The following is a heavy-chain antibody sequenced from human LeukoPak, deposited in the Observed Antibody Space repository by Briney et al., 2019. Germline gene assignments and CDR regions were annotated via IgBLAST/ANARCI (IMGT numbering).Heavy chain of an antibody. J-gene: IGHJ4*02. D-gene: IGHD3-3*01. Sequence: GASVKVSCKASGYTFTSYGISWVRQAPGQGLEWMGWISAYNGNTNYAQKLQGRVTMTTDTSTSTAYMELRSLRSDDTAVYYCARDTPYYDFWSGPDYWGQGTLVTVSS. V-gene: IGHV1-18*01. CDR3: ARDTPYYDFWSGPDY. CDR1: GYTFTSYG. CDR2: ISAYNGNT.